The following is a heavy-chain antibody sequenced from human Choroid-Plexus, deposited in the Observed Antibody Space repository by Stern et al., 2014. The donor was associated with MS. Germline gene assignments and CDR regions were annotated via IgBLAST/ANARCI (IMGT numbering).Heavy chain of an antibody. D-gene: IGHD3-16*01. V-gene: IGHV3-30*18. CDR3: AKDRQSLTFFFDF. CDR1: GFSFSSFG. J-gene: IGHJ4*02. CDR2: ISYDGSK. Sequence: VQLVESGGGVVQPGRPLRLSCAASGFSFSSFGMHWVRQAPGKGLEWVALISYDGSKDYADSVKGRFAISRDNSKNTLYLPMNSLRAEDTAVYYCAKDRQSLTFFFDFWGQGSLVTVSS.